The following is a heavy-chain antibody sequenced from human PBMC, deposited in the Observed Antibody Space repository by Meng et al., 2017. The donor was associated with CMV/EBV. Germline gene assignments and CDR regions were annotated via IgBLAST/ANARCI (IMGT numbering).Heavy chain of an antibody. V-gene: IGHV3-53*01. CDR3: ARNMIGAYGSGSYTSGIGEG. CDR2: IYSGGST. D-gene: IGHD3-10*01. Sequence: GGSLRLSCAASGFTVSSNYMSWVRQAPGKGLEWVSVIYSGGSTYYADSVKGRFTISRDNSKSTLYLQMNSLRAEDTAVYYCARNMIGAYGSGSYTSGIGEGWGQGTLVTVSS. J-gene: IGHJ4*02. CDR1: GFTVSSNY.